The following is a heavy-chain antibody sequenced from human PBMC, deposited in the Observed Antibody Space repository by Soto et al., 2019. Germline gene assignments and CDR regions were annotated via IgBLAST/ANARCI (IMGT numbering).Heavy chain of an antibody. CDR1: CGAISTYY. V-gene: IGHV4-4*07. J-gene: IGHJ5*02. D-gene: IGHD3-3*01. CDR2: IYSSGNT. CDR3: ARGQRFSDWFDP. Sequence: PSETLSLTCTFSCGAISTYYWTPIPQPAGKGLEWIGRIYSSGNTKYNPSLQSRVTMSLDTSNNQFSLRLTSVTDADTAVYYCARGQRFSDWFDPWGQGTLVTVSS.